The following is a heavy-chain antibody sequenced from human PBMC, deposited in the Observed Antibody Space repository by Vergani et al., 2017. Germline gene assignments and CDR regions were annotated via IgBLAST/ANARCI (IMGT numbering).Heavy chain of an antibody. Sequence: EVQLLESGGGLVQPGGSLRLSCAASGSTFSSYAMSWVRQAPGKGLEWVSAISGSGGSTYYADSVKGRFTISRDNSKNTLYLQMNSLRAEDTAVYYCAKDQGQGYYYDYMDVWGKGTTVTVSS. CDR2: ISGSGGST. J-gene: IGHJ6*03. CDR3: AKDQGQGYYYDYMDV. V-gene: IGHV3-23*01. CDR1: GSTFSSYA.